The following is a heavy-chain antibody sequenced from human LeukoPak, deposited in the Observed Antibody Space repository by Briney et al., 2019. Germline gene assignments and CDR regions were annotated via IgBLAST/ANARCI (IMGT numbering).Heavy chain of an antibody. V-gene: IGHV3-49*04. D-gene: IGHD3-10*01. J-gene: IGHJ4*02. CDR3: TTGNYYGSGSYYLGGPFDY. CDR2: IRSKAYGGTT. Sequence: PGGSLRLSCTASGFTYGDYAMSWVRQAPGKGLEWVGFIRSKAYGGTTEYAASVKGRFTISRDDSKSIAYLQMNSLKTEDTAVYYCTTGNYYGSGSYYLGGPFDYWGQGTLVTVSS. CDR1: GFTYGDYA.